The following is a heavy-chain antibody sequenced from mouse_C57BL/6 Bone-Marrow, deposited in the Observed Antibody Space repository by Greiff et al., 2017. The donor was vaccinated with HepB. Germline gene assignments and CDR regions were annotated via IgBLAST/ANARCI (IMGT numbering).Heavy chain of an antibody. CDR2: IFPGSGST. J-gene: IGHJ3*01. CDR1: GYTFTDYY. Sequence: VKLVESGPELVKPGASVKISCKASGYTFTDYYINWVKQRPGQGLEWIGWIFPGSGSTYYNEKFKGKATLTVDKSSSTAYMLLSSLTSEDAAVYFCARMSNYGEEFAYWGQGTLVTVSA. D-gene: IGHD2-5*01. CDR3: ARMSNYGEEFAY. V-gene: IGHV1-75*01.